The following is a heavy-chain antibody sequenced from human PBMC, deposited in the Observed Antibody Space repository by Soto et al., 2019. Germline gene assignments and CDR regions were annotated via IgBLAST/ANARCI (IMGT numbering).Heavy chain of an antibody. V-gene: IGHV5-51*01. CDR2: IYPGDSDT. D-gene: IGHD3-10*01. CDR1: GFSFTAYW. J-gene: IGHJ6*04. CDR3: ESAEYGWGSCYYYYVMDV. Sequence: PGESLKISCKGSGFSFTAYWIGWVRQMPGKGLEWMGIIYPGDSDTRYSPSFQGQVTISADKSISTAYLQWSSLKASDTAMYYCESAEYGWGSCYYYYVMDVWGKGTTVTVSS.